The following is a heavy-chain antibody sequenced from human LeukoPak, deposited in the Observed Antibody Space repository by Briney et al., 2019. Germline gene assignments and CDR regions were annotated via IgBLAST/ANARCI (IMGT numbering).Heavy chain of an antibody. CDR2: IYYSGST. V-gene: IGHV4-39*07. D-gene: IGHD6-19*01. CDR1: GGSISSSNYY. Sequence: SETLSLTCTVSGGSISSSNYYWGWIRQPPGKGLEWIGSIYYSGSTYYNPSLKSRVTISVDTSKNQFSLKLSSVTAADTAVYYCARENSGWYHIYYYYYMDVWGKGTTVTVSS. J-gene: IGHJ6*03. CDR3: ARENSGWYHIYYYYYMDV.